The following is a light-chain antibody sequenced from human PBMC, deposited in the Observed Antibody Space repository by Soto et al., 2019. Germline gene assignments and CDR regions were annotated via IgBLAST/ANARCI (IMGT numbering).Light chain of an antibody. CDR2: GTS. V-gene: IGKV3-20*01. Sequence: IVLTQSPGTLSLSPGERATLSCRASQSVGSSYLAWYQQKPGQAPRLLIYGTSSRATGIPDRFSGSGSGTDFTLTISSLQSEDFAVYYCQQYDNWPWTFGQGTKVDIK. CDR3: QQYDNWPWT. J-gene: IGKJ1*01. CDR1: QSVGSSY.